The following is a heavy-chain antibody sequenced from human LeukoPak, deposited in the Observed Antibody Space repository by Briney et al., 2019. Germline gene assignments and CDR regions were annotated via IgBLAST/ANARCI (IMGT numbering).Heavy chain of an antibody. CDR2: INHSGST. J-gene: IGHJ4*02. CDR3: ARGYMVRGVIPPRFDY. Sequence: SETLSLTCAVYGGSFSGYYWSWIRQPPGKGLEWIGEINHSGSTNYNPSLKSRVTISVDTSKNQFSLKLSSVTAADTAVYYCARGYMVRGVIPPRFDYWGPGTLVTVSS. CDR1: GGSFSGYY. V-gene: IGHV4-34*01. D-gene: IGHD3-10*01.